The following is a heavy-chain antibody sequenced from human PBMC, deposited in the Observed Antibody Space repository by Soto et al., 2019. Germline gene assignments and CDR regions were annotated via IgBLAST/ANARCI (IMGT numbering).Heavy chain of an antibody. D-gene: IGHD2-15*01. CDR2: MYYSGST. V-gene: IGHV4-31*03. J-gene: IGHJ5*02. CDR1: GGSINSGTSY. CDR3: ARVLRRSCSGGPCYVWFAP. Sequence: QVQLQESGPGLVKPSQTLSLICSVSGGSINSGTSYWTWIRQHPGKGLEWIGYMYYSGSTYYNPSLASRLTISVDTSNNQFSLNLNSVTAADTAVYYCARVLRRSCSGGPCYVWFAPWGQGTLVTVSS.